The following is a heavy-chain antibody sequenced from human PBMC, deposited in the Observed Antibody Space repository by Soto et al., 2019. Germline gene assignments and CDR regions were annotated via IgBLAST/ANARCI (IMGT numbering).Heavy chain of an antibody. V-gene: IGHV3-23*01. J-gene: IGHJ4*02. CDR3: ARRGSGSYYDY. D-gene: IGHD1-26*01. CDR2: ISGSGDST. CDR1: GFTFSSYA. Sequence: EVQLLESGGGLVQPGGSLRLSFAASGFTFSSYAWRWVRQAPVKGLEWVSAISGSGDSTYYADSVKGRFTISRDNSKNTLYLQMNSLRAEDTAVYYCARRGSGSYYDYWGQGTLVTVSS.